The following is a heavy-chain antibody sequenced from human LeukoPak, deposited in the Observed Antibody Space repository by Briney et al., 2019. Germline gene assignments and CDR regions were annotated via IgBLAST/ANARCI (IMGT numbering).Heavy chain of an antibody. D-gene: IGHD5-18*01. CDR2: TFSTST. CDR3: AREACRRCRDTAMVRLYGMDV. CDR1: GDSVSSSPYY. V-gene: IGHV4-61*01. J-gene: IGHJ6*02. Sequence: SETLSLTCSVSGDSVSSSPYYWGWIRQPPGKGLEWIGNTFSTSTLYNASLRSRVTIAVDTSKNQFSLKLTSATAADTAIYYCAREACRRCRDTAMVRLYGMDVWGQGTTVTVSS.